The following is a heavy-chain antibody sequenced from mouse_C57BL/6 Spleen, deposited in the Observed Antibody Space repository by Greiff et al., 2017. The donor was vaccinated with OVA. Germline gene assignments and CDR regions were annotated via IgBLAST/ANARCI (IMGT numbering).Heavy chain of an antibody. CDR1: GYTFTDYY. CDR2: IYPGSGNT. D-gene: IGHD2-4*01. CDR3: ASGMIRGYFDY. V-gene: IGHV1-76*01. J-gene: IGHJ2*01. Sequence: QVQLQQSGAELVRPGASVKLSCKASGYTFTDYYINWVKQRPGQGLEWIARIYPGSGNTYYNEKFKGKATLTAEKSSSTAYMQLSSLTSEDSAVYFCASGMIRGYFDYGGQGTTLTVSS.